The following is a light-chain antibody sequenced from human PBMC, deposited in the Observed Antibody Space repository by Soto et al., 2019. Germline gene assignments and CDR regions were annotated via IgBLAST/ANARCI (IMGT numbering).Light chain of an antibody. CDR2: GDT. V-gene: IGLV1-44*01. Sequence: QSVLTQPPSTSGTPGQRVIISCSGGSSNIGSNTVNWYQQLQGTAPKLLIYGDTQRPSGVPDRISGSKSGTSASLAISGLQSEDEADYYCSTWDSSLNGWVFGGGTQLTVL. J-gene: IGLJ3*02. CDR3: STWDSSLNGWV. CDR1: SSNIGSNT.